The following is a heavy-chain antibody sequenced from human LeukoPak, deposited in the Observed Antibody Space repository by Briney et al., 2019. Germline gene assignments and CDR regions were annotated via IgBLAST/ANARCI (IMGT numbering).Heavy chain of an antibody. V-gene: IGHV3-66*01. J-gene: IGHJ4*02. CDR3: ALSLLWAGLFDY. CDR2: IYSDGTT. CDR1: GFTFSSYG. D-gene: IGHD3-10*01. Sequence: PGGSLRLSCAASGFTFSSYGMHWVRQAPGKGLEWVSVIYSDGTTYYADSVKGRFTISRDNSKNTLHLEMNSLRAEDTAVYYCALSLLWAGLFDYWGQGTLVTVSS.